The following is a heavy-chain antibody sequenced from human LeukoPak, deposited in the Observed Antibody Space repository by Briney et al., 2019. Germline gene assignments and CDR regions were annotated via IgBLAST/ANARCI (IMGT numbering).Heavy chain of an antibody. J-gene: IGHJ6*03. V-gene: IGHV4-59*01. CDR3: ARFSAHQLRSGYYYYMDV. CDR2: IYYTGTT. D-gene: IGHD2-2*01. CDR1: GGPIRSYY. Sequence: SETLSLTCTVSGGPIRSYYWSWVRQPPGKGLEYIGHIYYTGTTDYNPSLKSRVTRSLDTSKNQFSLKLSSVTAADTAIYSCARFSAHQLRSGYYYYMDVWGKGTTVTVSS.